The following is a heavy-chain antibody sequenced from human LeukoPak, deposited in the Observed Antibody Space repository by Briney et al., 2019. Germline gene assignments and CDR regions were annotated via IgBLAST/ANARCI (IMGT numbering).Heavy chain of an antibody. J-gene: IGHJ6*03. Sequence: AASVKVSCKASGYTFTGYYMHWVRQAPGQGLEWMGWINPNSGGTNYAQKFQGRVTMTRDTSISIAYMELSRLRSDDTAVYYCASQGITGTTYYMDVWGKGTTVTVSS. CDR1: GYTFTGYY. CDR3: ASQGITGTTYYMDV. CDR2: INPNSGGT. D-gene: IGHD1-7*01. V-gene: IGHV1-2*02.